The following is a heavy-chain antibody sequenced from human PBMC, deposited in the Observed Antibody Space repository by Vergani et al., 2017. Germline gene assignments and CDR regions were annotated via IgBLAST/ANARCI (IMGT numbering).Heavy chain of an antibody. V-gene: IGHV3-21*01. CDR2: ISGNNDDV. J-gene: IGHJ4*02. CDR3: ARRSRYSSSWYHYFDY. CDR1: GFTFIMHA. D-gene: IGHD6-13*01. Sequence: EVQLLESGGDLVQPGGSLRLSCAASGFTFIMHAMSWVRQAPGKGLEWVSSISGNNDDVYYADSVKGRFTISRDNAKNSLYLDMSSLRAEDTAVYYCARRSRYSSSWYHYFDYWGQGTLVTVSS.